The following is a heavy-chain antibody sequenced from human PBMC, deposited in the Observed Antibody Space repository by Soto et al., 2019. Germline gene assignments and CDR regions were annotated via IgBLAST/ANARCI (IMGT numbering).Heavy chain of an antibody. CDR2: ISDSTSTK. CDR1: GFTLSSFS. J-gene: IGHJ5*02. CDR3: ARDDAAGRLNWFDP. D-gene: IGHD6-13*01. Sequence: GGSLRLSCAASGFTLSSFSMNWVRQAPGKGLEWVSYISDSTSTKYYADSVKGRFTISRDNAKNSLYLQMNSLRDEDTAVYYCARDDAAGRLNWFDPWGQGTLVTVSS. V-gene: IGHV3-48*02.